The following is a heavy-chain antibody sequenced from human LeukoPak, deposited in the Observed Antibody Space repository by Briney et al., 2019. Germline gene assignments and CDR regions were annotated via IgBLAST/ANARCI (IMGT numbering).Heavy chain of an antibody. Sequence: PSETLSLTCSVSGFSGYSISSGFYWGWIRQPPGKGLEWIGSIFHSGSTYYNPSLKSRVTISVDTSKNQFSLKLSSVTAADTAVYYCARVVYSGYDFRGAMDVWGKGTTVTVSS. CDR1: GYSISSGFY. V-gene: IGHV4-38-2*02. CDR3: ARVVYSGYDFRGAMDV. CDR2: IFHSGST. D-gene: IGHD5-12*01. J-gene: IGHJ6*03.